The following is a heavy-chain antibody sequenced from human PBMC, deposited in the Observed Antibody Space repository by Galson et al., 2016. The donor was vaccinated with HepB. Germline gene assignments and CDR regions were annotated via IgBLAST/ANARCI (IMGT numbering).Heavy chain of an antibody. CDR1: GGSITTSSGDYH. CDR2: IHHNGIT. V-gene: IGHV4-39*01. D-gene: IGHD3-22*01. Sequence: SETLSLTCTVSGGSITTSSGDYHWGWLRQPPGKGPEWLGNIHHNGITYYNPSLRSRVTISRDTSKNQFSLRLSSVTAADTAVFYCARHSGYSPFDYWSQGTLVAVSS. J-gene: IGHJ4*02. CDR3: ARHSGYSPFDY.